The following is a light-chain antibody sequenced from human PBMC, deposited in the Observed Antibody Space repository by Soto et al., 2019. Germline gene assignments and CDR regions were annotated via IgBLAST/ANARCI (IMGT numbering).Light chain of an antibody. CDR2: SNN. CDR1: SSDVGRYN. Sequence: QSVLTQPPSASGSPGQSVSISCTGTSSDVGRYNYVSWYQRHPGKAPKLLIYSNNQRPSGVPDRFSGSKSGTSASLAISGLQSEDEADYYCAAWDDSLNAPYVFGTGTKVTVL. J-gene: IGLJ1*01. CDR3: AAWDDSLNAPYV. V-gene: IGLV1-44*01.